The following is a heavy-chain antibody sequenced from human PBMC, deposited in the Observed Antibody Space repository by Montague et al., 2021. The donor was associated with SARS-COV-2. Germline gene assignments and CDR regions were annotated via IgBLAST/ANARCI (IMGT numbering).Heavy chain of an antibody. Sequence: SETLSLTCTVSGGSISATDCYWAWIRQPPGKGLEWVGSINYIGTTAYNPSLRSRVTLSVASSKNQFSLRLSSVTAGDTAVYYCPRRYGDDTGYHYMDSWGQGTLVPVSS. CDR3: PRRYGDDTGYHYMDS. CDR2: INYIGTT. D-gene: IGHD3-9*01. CDR1: GGSISATDCY. V-gene: IGHV4-39*01. J-gene: IGHJ4*02.